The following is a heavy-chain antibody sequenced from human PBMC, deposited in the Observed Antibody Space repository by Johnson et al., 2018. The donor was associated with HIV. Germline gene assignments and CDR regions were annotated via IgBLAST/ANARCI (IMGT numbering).Heavy chain of an antibody. CDR1: GFTFSDHY. J-gene: IGHJ3*02. V-gene: IGHV3-11*04. Sequence: SGFTFSDHYMSWIRQAPGKGLEWVAHISSSGSNRDYADSVKGRFTISRDNSKNTLYLQMNSPRVEDTAVYYCARVRTGRENAFDIWGQGTMVTVSS. CDR2: ISSSGSNR. CDR3: ARVRTGRENAFDI. D-gene: IGHD2-8*02.